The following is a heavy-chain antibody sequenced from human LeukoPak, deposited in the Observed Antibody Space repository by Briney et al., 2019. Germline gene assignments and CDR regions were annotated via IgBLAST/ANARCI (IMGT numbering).Heavy chain of an antibody. CDR3: ARDSGYDVGAMAYFDY. D-gene: IGHD5-12*01. CDR2: IIPIFGTA. V-gene: IGHV1-69*05. Sequence: SVKVSCKASGGTFGSYAVSWVRQAPGQGLEWMGGIIPIFGTANYAQKFQGRVTITTDESTGTAYMELSSLRSEDTAVYYCARDSGYDVGAMAYFDYWGQGTLVTVSS. CDR1: GGTFGSYA. J-gene: IGHJ4*02.